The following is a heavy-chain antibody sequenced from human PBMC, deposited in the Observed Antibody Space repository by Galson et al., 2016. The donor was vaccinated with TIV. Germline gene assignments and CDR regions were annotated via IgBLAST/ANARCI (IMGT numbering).Heavy chain of an antibody. D-gene: IGHD6-13*01. CDR3: AKEVVNSRRLDEIGAAATSFDF. CDR2: ISYDGRKK. CDR1: GFTFSDYA. Sequence: SLRLSCAASGFTFSDYAMNWVRQAPGRGLEWVALISYDGRKKYHADSLKGRVTISRDNSKKTLLLQMNSLSAEDTAVYYCAKEVVNSRRLDEIGAAATSFDFWCQGTLVTVSS. J-gene: IGHJ4*02. V-gene: IGHV3-30*18.